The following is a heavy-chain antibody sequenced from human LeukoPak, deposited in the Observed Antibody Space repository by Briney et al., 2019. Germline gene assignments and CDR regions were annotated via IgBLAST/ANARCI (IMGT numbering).Heavy chain of an antibody. CDR3: ARVYDSSGWGGFDI. D-gene: IGHD3-22*01. V-gene: IGHV1-69*13. Sequence: GASVKVSCKASGGTFSSYAISWVRQAPGQGLEWMGGIIPIFGTANYAQKFQGRVTITADESTSTAYMELSSLRSEDTAVYYCARVYDSSGWGGFDIWAKGQWSPSLQ. CDR2: IIPIFGTA. J-gene: IGHJ3*02. CDR1: GGTFSSYA.